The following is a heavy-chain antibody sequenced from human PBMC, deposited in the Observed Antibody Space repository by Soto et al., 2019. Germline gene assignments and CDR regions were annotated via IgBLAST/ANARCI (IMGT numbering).Heavy chain of an antibody. V-gene: IGHV1-46*04. J-gene: IGHJ4*02. D-gene: IGHD5-12*01. CDR2: INPSGGST. CDR3: ARGPPMATITFFAY. Sequence: QGLEWMGIINPSGGSTSYADSLQGRVTISREHAKKAVCLEMTSLAAEDTAVYYCARGPPMATITFFAYWGQGTL.